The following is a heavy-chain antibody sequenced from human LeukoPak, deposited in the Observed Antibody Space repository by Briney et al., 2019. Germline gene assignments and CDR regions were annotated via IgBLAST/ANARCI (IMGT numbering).Heavy chain of an antibody. CDR1: GYTFTSYG. V-gene: IGHV1-18*01. CDR3: ARDPRADYYDSSGYPTPYFDY. CDR2: ISAYNGNT. J-gene: IGHJ4*02. D-gene: IGHD3-22*01. Sequence: ASVKVSCKASGYTFTSYGISWVRQAPGQGLEWMGRISAYNGNTNYAQKLQGRVTMTTDTSTSTAYMELRSLRSDDTAVYYCARDPRADYYDSSGYPTPYFDYWGQGTLVTVSS.